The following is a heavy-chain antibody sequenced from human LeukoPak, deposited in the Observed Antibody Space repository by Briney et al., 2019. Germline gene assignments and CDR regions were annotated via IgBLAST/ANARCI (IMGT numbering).Heavy chain of an antibody. D-gene: IGHD3-10*01. CDR1: GFTFSSYS. Sequence: GGSLRLSCAASGFTFSSYSMNWVRQAPGKGLEWVSSISSSSSYIYYADSVKGRFTISRDDAKNSLYLQMNSLRAEDTAVYYCARALYYYGSGSPLPFDYWGQGALVTVSS. CDR3: ARALYYYGSGSPLPFDY. V-gene: IGHV3-21*01. CDR2: ISSSSSYI. J-gene: IGHJ4*02.